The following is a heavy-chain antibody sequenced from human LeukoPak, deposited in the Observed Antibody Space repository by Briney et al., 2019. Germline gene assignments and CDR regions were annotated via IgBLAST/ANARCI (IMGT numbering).Heavy chain of an antibody. J-gene: IGHJ4*02. CDR3: ASGPNCSSTSCSFDY. CDR2: INHSGST. Sequence: PSETLSLTCAVYGGSFSGYYWSWIRQPPGKGLEWIGEINHSGSTNYNPSLKSRVTISVDTSKNQFSLKLSSVTAADTAVYYCASGPNCSSTSCSFDYWGQGTLVTVSS. CDR1: GGSFSGYY. D-gene: IGHD2-2*01. V-gene: IGHV4-34*01.